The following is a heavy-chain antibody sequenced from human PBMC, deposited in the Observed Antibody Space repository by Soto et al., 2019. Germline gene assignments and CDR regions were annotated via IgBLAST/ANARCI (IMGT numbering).Heavy chain of an antibody. Sequence: EVQLVESGGGLVQPGGSLRLSCAASGFTFSIYWMSWVRQAPGKGLEWVANIKQDGSEKDYVDSVKGRFTISRDNAKNSLYLQMNSLGAGDTAVYYCAKGGGLSLWGRGTLVTVSS. CDR3: AKGGGLSL. J-gene: IGHJ4*02. CDR2: IKQDGSEK. CDR1: GFTFSIYW. V-gene: IGHV3-7*05. D-gene: IGHD3-16*01.